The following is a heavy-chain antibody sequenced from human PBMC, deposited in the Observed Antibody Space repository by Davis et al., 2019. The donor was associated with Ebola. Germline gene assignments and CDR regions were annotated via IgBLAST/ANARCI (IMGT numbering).Heavy chain of an antibody. J-gene: IGHJ4*02. CDR3: ARALVASSAGWLGGDY. V-gene: IGHV3-21*01. CDR1: GFTFSSYS. D-gene: IGHD6-19*01. CDR2: ISSSSSYI. Sequence: GGSLRLSCAASGFTFSSYSMNWVRQAPGKGLEWVSSISSSSSYIYYADSVKGRFTLSRDNAKNSLYLQMNSLRAEDTAVYYCARALVASSAGWLGGDYWGQGTLVTVSS.